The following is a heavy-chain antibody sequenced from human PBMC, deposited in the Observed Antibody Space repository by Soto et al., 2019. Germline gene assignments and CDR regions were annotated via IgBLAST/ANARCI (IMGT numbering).Heavy chain of an antibody. D-gene: IGHD3-3*01. CDR2: ISYDGSNK. CDR3: AKDSFGAFGVVILRYYGMDV. V-gene: IGHV3-30*18. Sequence: PGGSLRLSCAASGFTFSSYGMHWVRQAPGKGLEWVAVISYDGSNKYYADSVKGRFTISRDNSRNTLYLQMNSLRAEDTAVYYCAKDSFGAFGVVILRYYGMDVWGQGTTVTVSS. CDR1: GFTFSSYG. J-gene: IGHJ6*02.